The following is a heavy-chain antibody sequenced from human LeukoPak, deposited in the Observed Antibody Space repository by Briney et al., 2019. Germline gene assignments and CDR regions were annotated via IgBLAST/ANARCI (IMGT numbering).Heavy chain of an antibody. Sequence: GGSLRLSCAASGFTFSSYGMHWVRQAPGKGLEWVAVIWYDGSNKYYADSVKGRFAISRDNSKDTLYLQMNSLRAEDTAVYYCVRDPSGSGFAFDSWGQGALVTVSS. CDR3: VRDPSGSGFAFDS. D-gene: IGHD1-1*01. CDR2: IWYDGSNK. V-gene: IGHV3-33*01. CDR1: GFTFSSYG. J-gene: IGHJ4*02.